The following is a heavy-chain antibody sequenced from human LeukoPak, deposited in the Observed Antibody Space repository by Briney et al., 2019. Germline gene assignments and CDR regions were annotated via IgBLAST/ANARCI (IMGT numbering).Heavy chain of an antibody. CDR1: GGSISSSGYY. V-gene: IGHV4-39*01. CDR2: IYYSGST. D-gene: IGHD1-26*01. J-gene: IGHJ5*02. CDR3: ARHEYSGSYYGLSWFDP. Sequence: SSETLSHTCAVYGGSISSSGYYWGWIRQPPGKGLEWIASIYYSGSTYYNPSLKSRVTISVDTSKNQLSLKLSSLTAADTAVYYCARHEYSGSYYGLSWFDPWGQGTLVTVSS.